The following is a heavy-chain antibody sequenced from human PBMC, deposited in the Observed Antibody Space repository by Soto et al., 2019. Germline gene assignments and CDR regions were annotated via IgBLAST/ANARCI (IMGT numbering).Heavy chain of an antibody. Sequence: QVQLRESGPGLVNPSQTLSLTCTVSGASISDYYWSWIRQPPGKGLEWVGYMMYRGSTNYNPSLKSRVTISVDTSKNQFSLNLSSVTAADTAVYYCARWYYYGSGTYALDSWGQGTLVTVSS. CDR3: ARWYYYGSGTYALDS. V-gene: IGHV4-59*01. CDR1: GASISDYY. CDR2: MMYRGST. D-gene: IGHD3-10*01. J-gene: IGHJ4*02.